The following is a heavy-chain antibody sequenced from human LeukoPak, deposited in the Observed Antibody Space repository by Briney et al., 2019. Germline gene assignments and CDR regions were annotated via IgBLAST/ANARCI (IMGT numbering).Heavy chain of an antibody. D-gene: IGHD2-2*01. V-gene: IGHV1-18*01. CDR2: ISGNNDNP. CDR3: ASDGTSTDDY. CDR1: GYTFSNFG. J-gene: IGHJ4*02. Sequence: ASVKVSCKTSGYTFSNFGINWVRQAPGQGLEWMGWISGNNDNPNYGQKFQGRFTGTTDSSTSTAYRELRNLTFDDTVVFYCASDGTSTDDYCGQGTLVTVSS.